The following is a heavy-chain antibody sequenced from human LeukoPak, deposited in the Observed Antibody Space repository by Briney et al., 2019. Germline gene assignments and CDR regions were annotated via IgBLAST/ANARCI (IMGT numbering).Heavy chain of an antibody. Sequence: PGGSLRLSCAASGFTFSNFGMNWVRQAPGKGLEWVSYISSGGSTIEYADSVQGRFTISRDNAENSLYLQMNSLRAEDTAMYYCARRYCSNAVCYNDNWGQGTLVTVSS. D-gene: IGHD2-8*01. CDR3: ARRYCSNAVCYNDN. CDR1: GFTFSNFG. CDR2: ISSGGSTI. V-gene: IGHV3-48*01. J-gene: IGHJ4*02.